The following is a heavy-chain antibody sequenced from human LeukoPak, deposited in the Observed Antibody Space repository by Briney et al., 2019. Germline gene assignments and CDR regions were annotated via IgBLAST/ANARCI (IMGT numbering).Heavy chain of an antibody. V-gene: IGHV6-1*01. Sequence: SQTLSLTCAISGDGVSSNSAAWNWIRPSPSRGLEWLGGTYYRSKWYNEYAVSVKSRITINPDTSKNQFSLQLNSVTPEDTAVYYCARDTSYYDSSGYSFDYWGQGTLVTVSS. J-gene: IGHJ4*02. CDR3: ARDTSYYDSSGYSFDY. D-gene: IGHD3-22*01. CDR1: GDGVSSNSAA. CDR2: TYYRSKWYN.